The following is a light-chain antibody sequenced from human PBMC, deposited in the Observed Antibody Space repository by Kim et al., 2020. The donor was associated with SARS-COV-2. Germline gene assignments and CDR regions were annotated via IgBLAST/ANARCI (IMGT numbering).Light chain of an antibody. J-gene: IGLJ3*02. CDR3: SAWDSSLNVWV. V-gene: IGLV10-54*04. Sequence: QTPTLTCTGNNNNVGNQGAAWLQQHQGHPPKLLSYRNNNRPSGISERFSASRSGDTASLTITGLQPEDETAYYCSAWDSSLNVWVFGGGTQLTVL. CDR2: RNN. CDR1: NNNVGNQG.